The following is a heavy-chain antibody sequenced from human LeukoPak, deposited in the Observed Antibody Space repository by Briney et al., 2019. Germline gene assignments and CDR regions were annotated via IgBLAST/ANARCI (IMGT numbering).Heavy chain of an antibody. Sequence: GASVKVSCKASGYTFTIYDINWVRQAPGQGREYLGWMNPKSGYTGYAQKFQGRVTMTRSTSISTAYMELSSLTFEDTAVYYCTRSVRNGHIDYWGQGTLVTVSP. V-gene: IGHV1-8*01. CDR3: TRSVRNGHIDY. D-gene: IGHD2-21*01. CDR2: MNPKSGYT. CDR1: GYTFTIYD. J-gene: IGHJ4*02.